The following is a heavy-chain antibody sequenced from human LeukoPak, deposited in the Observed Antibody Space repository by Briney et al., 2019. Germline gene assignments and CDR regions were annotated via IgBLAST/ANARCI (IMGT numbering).Heavy chain of an antibody. CDR1: GFTFSSNI. Sequence: GGSLRLSCAASGFTFSSNIMSWVRQAPGKGLEWVSTISASGANTYYADSVKGRFTLSRDNSKNTVYLQMNSLRAEDTAVYYCAKPTRGSGSFLIDFWGQGTLVTVSS. CDR2: ISASGANT. J-gene: IGHJ4*02. CDR3: AKPTRGSGSFLIDF. V-gene: IGHV3-23*01. D-gene: IGHD1-26*01.